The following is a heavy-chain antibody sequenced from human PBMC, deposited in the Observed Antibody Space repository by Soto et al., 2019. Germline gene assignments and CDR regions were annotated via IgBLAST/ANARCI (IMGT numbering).Heavy chain of an antibody. J-gene: IGHJ6*02. V-gene: IGHV3-33*01. Sequence: GGSLRLSCAASGFTFSSYGMHWVRQAPGKGLEWVAVIWYDGSNKYYADSVKGRFTISRDNSKNTLYLQMNSLRAEDTAVYYCARDTTEYSNYEGYYYYGMDVWGQGTTVTVSS. D-gene: IGHD4-4*01. CDR2: IWYDGSNK. CDR1: GFTFSSYG. CDR3: ARDTTEYSNYEGYYYYGMDV.